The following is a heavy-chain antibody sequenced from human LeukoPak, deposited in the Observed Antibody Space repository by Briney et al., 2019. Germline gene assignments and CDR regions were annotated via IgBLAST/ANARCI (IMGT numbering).Heavy chain of an antibody. CDR2: ISGDDT. J-gene: IGHJ4*01. D-gene: IGHD6-19*01. CDR1: GFTFSSSA. CDR3: AKDLPGSGWAFHF. Sequence: PGGSLRLSCAASGFTFSSSAMSWVRQVPGKGLEWVSAISGDDTYYADSVKGRFTISRDISRNTLYLQMNSLRAEDTAVYHCAKDLPGSGWAFHFLGQGTRVIVSS. V-gene: IGHV3-23*01.